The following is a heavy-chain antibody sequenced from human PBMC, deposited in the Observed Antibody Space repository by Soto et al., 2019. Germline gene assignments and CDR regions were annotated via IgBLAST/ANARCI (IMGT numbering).Heavy chain of an antibody. CDR2: ISGSGGST. D-gene: IGHD3-9*01. Sequence: PGGSLRLSCAASGFTCSRYAMSWVRQAPGKGLEWVSAISGSGGSTYYADSVKGRFTISRDNSKNTLYLQMNSLRAEDTAVYYCAKASAFYWHKGKGYYFDYWGQGTLVTVSS. CDR3: AKASAFYWHKGKGYYFDY. V-gene: IGHV3-23*01. CDR1: GFTCSRYA. J-gene: IGHJ4*02.